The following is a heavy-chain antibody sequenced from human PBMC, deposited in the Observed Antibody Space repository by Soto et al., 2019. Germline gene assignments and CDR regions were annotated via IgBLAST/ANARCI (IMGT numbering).Heavy chain of an antibody. D-gene: IGHD2-21*02. J-gene: IGHJ4*02. CDR2: INASGGRT. V-gene: IGHV1-46*03. CDR1: GYTFTSYY. Sequence: QVQLVQSGAEVKKPGASVKVSCKASGYTFTSYYVHWIRQAPGQGLEWMGTINASGGRTTYAPKFQSRVTMTRDTSTSTVYMELSSLTSEDTATYFCGRILPPATFDYWGQGTLVTVSS. CDR3: GRILPPATFDY.